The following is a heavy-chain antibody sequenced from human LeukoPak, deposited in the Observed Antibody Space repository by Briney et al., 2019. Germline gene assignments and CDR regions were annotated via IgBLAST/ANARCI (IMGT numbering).Heavy chain of an antibody. J-gene: IGHJ4*02. CDR1: GFTVSSNY. CDR3: ARAQYCSGGSCYGDY. D-gene: IGHD2-15*01. CDR2: IYRGGET. Sequence: GGTLRLSCAASGFTVSSNYLSWVRQAPGKGLEWVSVIYRGGETYYADSVKGRFTISRDNSKNTLYLQMNSLRAEDTAVYYCARAQYCSGGSCYGDYWGQGTLVTVSS. V-gene: IGHV3-53*01.